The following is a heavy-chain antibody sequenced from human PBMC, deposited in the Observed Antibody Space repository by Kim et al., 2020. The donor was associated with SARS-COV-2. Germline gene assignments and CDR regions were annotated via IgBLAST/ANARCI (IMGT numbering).Heavy chain of an antibody. CDR3: ARWSPPTYYDILTGYFGGPDHEYFQH. D-gene: IGHD3-9*01. CDR2: IIPIFGTA. V-gene: IGHV1-69*13. CDR1: GGTFSSYA. Sequence: SVKVSCKASGGTFSSYAISWVRQAPGQGLEWMGGIIPIFGTANYAQKFQGRVTITADESTSTAYMELSSLRSEDTAVYYCARWSPPTYYDILTGYFGGPDHEYFQHWGQGTLVTVSS. J-gene: IGHJ1*01.